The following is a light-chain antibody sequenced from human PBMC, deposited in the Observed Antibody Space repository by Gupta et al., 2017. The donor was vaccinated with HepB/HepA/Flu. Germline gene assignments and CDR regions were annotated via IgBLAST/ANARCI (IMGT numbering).Light chain of an antibody. CDR3: QQEDASPYT. J-gene: IGKJ2*01. CDR1: QSVLFTSNGMNY. V-gene: IGKV4-1*01. Sequence: DIVLTQSPDSLAVSLGERATINCKSSQSVLFTSNGMNYFAWYQQKPGQPPKLLIFWASSRDSGVPDRFSGRGSVTDFTLTISSRQAEDVAVYYCQQEDASPYTFGQGTKLEIK. CDR2: WAS.